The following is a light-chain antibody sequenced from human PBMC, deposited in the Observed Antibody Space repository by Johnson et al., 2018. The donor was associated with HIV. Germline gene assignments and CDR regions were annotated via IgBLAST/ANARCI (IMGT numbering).Light chain of an antibody. CDR2: ENN. J-gene: IGLJ1*01. Sequence: QSVLTQPPSVSAAPGQKVTISCSGSSSNIGNNYVSWYQQVPGTAPKLLIYENNKRPSGIPDRFSGSKSGPSATLGIAGLQTGDEADYYCGTWDNSLSTGGVFGTGTKVTV. CDR1: SSNIGNNY. CDR3: GTWDNSLSTGGV. V-gene: IGLV1-51*02.